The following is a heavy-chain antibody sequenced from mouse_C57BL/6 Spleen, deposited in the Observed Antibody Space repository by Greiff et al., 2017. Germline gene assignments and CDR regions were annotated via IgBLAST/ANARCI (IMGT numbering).Heavy chain of an antibody. CDR2: IIYDGSST. V-gene: IGHV5-16*01. CDR3: AREENYRKSYFGY. J-gene: IGHJ2*01. D-gene: IGHD2-14*01. CDR1: GFTFSNYY. Sequence: EVKLQASEGGLVQPGSSMKLSCTASGFTFSNYYMAWVRQVPETGLEWVANIIYDGSSTYSLYSFQSRFIISRDNAKNLLYLKMGRLKSEDTATYYCAREENYRKSYFGYWGQGTTLTVSS.